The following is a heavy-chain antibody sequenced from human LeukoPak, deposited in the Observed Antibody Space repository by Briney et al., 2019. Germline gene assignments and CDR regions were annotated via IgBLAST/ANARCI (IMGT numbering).Heavy chain of an antibody. CDR3: ARPSHYGDYVYWYFDL. CDR2: ISYSGST. J-gene: IGHJ2*01. CDR1: GGPISSSSYY. Sequence: PSGTLSLTCTVSGGPISSSSYYWAWIRQPPGKGLDGIGSISYSGSTFYNPSLKSRVTISVDTSKNQFSLRLSSVTAADTAVYYCARPSHYGDYVYWYFDLWGRGTLVTVSS. D-gene: IGHD4-17*01. V-gene: IGHV4-39*01.